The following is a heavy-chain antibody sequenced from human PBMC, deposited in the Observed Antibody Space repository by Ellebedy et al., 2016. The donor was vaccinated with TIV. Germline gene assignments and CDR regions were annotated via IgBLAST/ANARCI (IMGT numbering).Heavy chain of an antibody. D-gene: IGHD5/OR15-5a*01. CDR2: GHRDGDT. Sequence: GGSLRLSCTASGFTVSSDYMSWVRQAPGKGLEWVSVGHRDGDTNYADSVKGRFIVSRDKSRNTLYLQMTGLSVEDTAVYYCAKETFNDVDLKVWGVLDIWGQGTMVTVSS. J-gene: IGHJ3*02. CDR1: GFTVSSDY. V-gene: IGHV3-66*01. CDR3: AKETFNDVDLKVWGVLDI.